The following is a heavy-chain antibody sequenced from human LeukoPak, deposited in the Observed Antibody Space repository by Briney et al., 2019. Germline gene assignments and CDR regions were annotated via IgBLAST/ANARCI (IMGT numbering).Heavy chain of an antibody. D-gene: IGHD6-13*01. CDR1: GFTFSRYA. CDR3: ARDMEGSSRPYYYYYGMDV. CDR2: ISSNGGST. J-gene: IGHJ6*02. V-gene: IGHV3-64*01. Sequence: PGGSLRLFCAAPGFTFSRYAMHWVRQAPGKGLEYGSAISSNGGSTYYANSVKGRFTISRDNSKNTLYLQMGSLRAEDMAVYYCARDMEGSSRPYYYYYGMDVWGQGTTVTVSS.